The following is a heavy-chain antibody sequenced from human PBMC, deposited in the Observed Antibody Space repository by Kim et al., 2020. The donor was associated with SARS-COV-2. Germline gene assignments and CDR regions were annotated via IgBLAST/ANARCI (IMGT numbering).Heavy chain of an antibody. J-gene: IGHJ5*02. CDR2: ISSSSSYI. D-gene: IGHD6-6*01. Sequence: GGSLRLSCAASGFTFSSYSMNWVRQAPGKGLEWVSSISSSSSYIYYADSVKGRFTISRDNAKNSLYLQMNSLRAEDTAVYYCARPGIAARLKFDPWGQGTLVTVSS. CDR1: GFTFSSYS. CDR3: ARPGIAARLKFDP. V-gene: IGHV3-21*01.